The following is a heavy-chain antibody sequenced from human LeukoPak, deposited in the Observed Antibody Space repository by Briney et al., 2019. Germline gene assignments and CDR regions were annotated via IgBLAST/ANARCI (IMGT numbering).Heavy chain of an antibody. Sequence: EASVKVSCKAPGYTFTSYGISWVRQAPGQGLEWMGWISAYNGNTNYAQKLQGRVTMTTDTSTGTAYMELRSLRSDDTAVYYCARDLDDYVWGSPSGQTNFDYWGQGTLVTVSS. D-gene: IGHD3-16*01. V-gene: IGHV1-18*01. CDR1: GYTFTSYG. CDR2: ISAYNGNT. J-gene: IGHJ4*02. CDR3: ARDLDDYVWGSPSGQTNFDY.